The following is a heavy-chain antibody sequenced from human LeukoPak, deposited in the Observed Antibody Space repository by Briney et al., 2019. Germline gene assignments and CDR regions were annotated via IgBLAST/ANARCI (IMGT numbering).Heavy chain of an antibody. J-gene: IGHJ5*02. CDR3: ARRRQLVRGPNWFDP. CDR1: GGSISSSSYY. CDR2: IYYSGST. Sequence: PSETLSLTCTVSGGSISSSSYYWGWIRQPPGKGLEWIGSIYYSGSTYYNPSLKSRVTISVDTSKNQFSLKLSSVTAADTAVYYCARRRQLVRGPNWFDPWGQGTLVTVSS. V-gene: IGHV4-39*07. D-gene: IGHD6-13*01.